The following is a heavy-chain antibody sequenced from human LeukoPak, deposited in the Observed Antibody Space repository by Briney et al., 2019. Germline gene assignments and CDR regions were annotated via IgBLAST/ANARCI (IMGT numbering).Heavy chain of an antibody. CDR1: GGTFSSYA. Sequence: SVKVSCKASGGTFSSYAISWVQQAPGQGLEWMGGIIPIFGTANYAQKFQGRVTITADESTSTAYMELSSLRSEDTAVYYCARGLNQYYDFWSGYWSYYYGMDVWGQGTTVTVSS. J-gene: IGHJ6*02. V-gene: IGHV1-69*13. CDR2: IIPIFGTA. CDR3: ARGLNQYYDFWSGYWSYYYGMDV. D-gene: IGHD3-3*01.